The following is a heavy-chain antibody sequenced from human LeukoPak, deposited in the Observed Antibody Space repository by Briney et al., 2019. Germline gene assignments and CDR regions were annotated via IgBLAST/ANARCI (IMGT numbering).Heavy chain of an antibody. CDR2: INTNTGNP. J-gene: IGHJ6*03. Sequence: AASVTVSCKASGYTFTIYAMNWVRQAPGQGLEWMGWINTNTGNPTYAQGFTGRFVFSLDTSVSTAYLQISSLKAEDTAVYYCARGGPVVGYSYAGRARYYMDVWGKGTTVTVSS. CDR1: GYTFTIYA. D-gene: IGHD5-18*01. V-gene: IGHV7-4-1*02. CDR3: ARGGPVVGYSYAGRARYYMDV.